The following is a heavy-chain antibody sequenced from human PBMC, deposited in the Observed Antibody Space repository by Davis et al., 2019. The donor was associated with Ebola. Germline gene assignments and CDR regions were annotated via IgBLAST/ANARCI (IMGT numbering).Heavy chain of an antibody. V-gene: IGHV3-7*03. Sequence: GESLKISCAASGFTFSSYSMSWVRQAPGKGPEWVAIINQDESEKYYVDSVKGRFTISRDNAKNSLFMQMNSLRAEETAVYYCVSGDGRSSSYDMDVWGQGTTVTVSS. J-gene: IGHJ6*02. D-gene: IGHD2-15*01. CDR2: INQDESEK. CDR1: GFTFSSYS. CDR3: VSGDGRSSSYDMDV.